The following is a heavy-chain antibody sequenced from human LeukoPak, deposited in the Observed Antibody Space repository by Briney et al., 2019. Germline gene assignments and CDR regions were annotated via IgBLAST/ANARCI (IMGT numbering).Heavy chain of an antibody. CDR2: IYYSGST. D-gene: IGHD6-13*01. CDR1: GFTFSSYW. J-gene: IGHJ6*02. Sequence: GSLRLSCAASGFTFSSYWMSWIRQPPGKGLEWIGSIYYSGSTYYNPSLKSRVTISVDTSKNQFSLKLSSVTAADTAVYYCARQEVEVAAAGTIYYYYYGMDVWGQGTTVTVSS. CDR3: ARQEVEVAAAGTIYYYYYGMDV. V-gene: IGHV4-39*01.